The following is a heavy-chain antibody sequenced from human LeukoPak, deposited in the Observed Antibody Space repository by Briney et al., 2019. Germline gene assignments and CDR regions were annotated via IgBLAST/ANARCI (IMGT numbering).Heavy chain of an antibody. V-gene: IGHV3-23*01. D-gene: IGHD6-19*01. CDR1: GFTFSSFA. J-gene: IGHJ4*02. CDR2: ISGVSDAI. CDR3: AKESKWLPSY. Sequence: GSLRLSCATSGFTFSSFAMAWFRQAPGKGLEWVALISGVSDAIHYADSVKGRFIISRDNSKSTLFLQMNGLRADDSAIYYCAKESKWLPSYWGQGTRVTVSS.